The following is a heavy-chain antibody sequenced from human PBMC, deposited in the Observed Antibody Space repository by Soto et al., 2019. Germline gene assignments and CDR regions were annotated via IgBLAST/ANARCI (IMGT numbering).Heavy chain of an antibody. CDR1: GFTFSSYA. J-gene: IGHJ4*02. Sequence: EVQLLESGGGLVQPGGSLSLSCAASGFTFSSYAMSWVRQAPGTGLERVSAISGSGRSTYYADSVKGRFTISRDNTKNTRYLHRNSVRADDTAVYYCAKDPGYCTNGVCSPFAYWGQVTLFTVSS. D-gene: IGHD2-8*01. CDR3: AKDPGYCTNGVCSPFAY. V-gene: IGHV3-23*01. CDR2: ISGSGRST.